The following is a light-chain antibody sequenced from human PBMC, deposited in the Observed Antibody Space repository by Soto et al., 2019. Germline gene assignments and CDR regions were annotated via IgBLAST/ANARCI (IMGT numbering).Light chain of an antibody. Sequence: VLTQSPATLSLSPGGRAILSCRASQTVSRYYLSWYQKKPGQPPRLIIYGASTRATGVPDRFSGSGSGADFTLTISSLQPEDFAVYYCQQALTFGGGTTVE. V-gene: IGKV3D-7*01. CDR1: QTVSRYY. CDR3: QQALT. CDR2: GAS. J-gene: IGKJ4*01.